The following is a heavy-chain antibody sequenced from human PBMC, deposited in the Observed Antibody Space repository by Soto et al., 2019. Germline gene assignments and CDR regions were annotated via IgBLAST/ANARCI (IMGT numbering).Heavy chain of an antibody. CDR2: INPGDSDV. D-gene: IGHD3-22*01. V-gene: IGHV5-51*01. Sequence: GESLKISCKGFDYTFAAYWIGWVRQMPGKGLECMGIINPGDSDVRYSPPFEGQVTISADKSINTAYLQWSSLKASDTAMYYCARHGYYDSSGYPRYNWFDPWGQGTLVTVSS. J-gene: IGHJ5*02. CDR1: DYTFAAYW. CDR3: ARHGYYDSSGYPRYNWFDP.